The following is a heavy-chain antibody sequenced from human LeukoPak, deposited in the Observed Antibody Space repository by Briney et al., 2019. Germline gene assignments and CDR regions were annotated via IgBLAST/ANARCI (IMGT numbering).Heavy chain of an antibody. Sequence: GGFLRLSCTASGFTFGDYAMSWVRQAPGKGLEWVGFIRSKAYGGTTEYAASVKGRFTISRDDSKGIAHLQMNSLKTEDTAVYYCTRGPADFDYWGQGTLVTVSS. J-gene: IGHJ4*02. CDR1: GFTFGDYA. CDR2: IRSKAYGGTT. V-gene: IGHV3-49*04. CDR3: TRGPADFDY.